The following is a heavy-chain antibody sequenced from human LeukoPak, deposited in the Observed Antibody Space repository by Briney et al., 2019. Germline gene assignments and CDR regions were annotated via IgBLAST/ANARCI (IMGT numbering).Heavy chain of an antibody. CDR2: ISYDGSDK. CDR1: GFTFSTYV. D-gene: IGHD3-10*01. J-gene: IGHJ4*02. Sequence: GGSLRLSCAASGFTFSTYVMHWVRQAPGKGLAWVALISYDGSDKHYADSVKGRFTISRDNSKNTLYLQMNSLRAEDTAVYYCAKDKYYYGSGSDFDYWGQGTLVTVSS. V-gene: IGHV3-30*18. CDR3: AKDKYYYGSGSDFDY.